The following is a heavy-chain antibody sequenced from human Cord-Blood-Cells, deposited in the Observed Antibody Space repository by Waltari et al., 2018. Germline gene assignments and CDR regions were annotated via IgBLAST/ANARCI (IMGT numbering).Heavy chain of an antibody. D-gene: IGHD6-6*01. V-gene: IGHV4-34*01. CDR2: INHSGST. CDR3: ATLAVLAARLDY. CDR1: GGSFSGYY. J-gene: IGHJ4*02. Sequence: QVQLQQWGAGLLKPSETLSLTCAVYGGSFSGYYWSWIRQPLGKGLEWIGEINHSGSTNYNPSLKSRVTISVDTSKNQFSLKLSSVTAADTAVYYCATLAVLAARLDYWGQGTLVTVSS.